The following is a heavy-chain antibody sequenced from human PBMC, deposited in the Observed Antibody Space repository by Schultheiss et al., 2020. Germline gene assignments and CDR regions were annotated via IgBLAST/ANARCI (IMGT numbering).Heavy chain of an antibody. CDR3: ARVLLSGYDTLPDY. J-gene: IGHJ4*02. D-gene: IGHD5-12*01. Sequence: GGSLRLSCEGSGFTFSDYALSWVRQAPGKGLEWVSYISSGGSTMYYADSVKGRFPISRDNSKNTLYLQMNSLRAEDTAVYYCARVLLSGYDTLPDYWGQGTLVTVS. CDR2: ISSGGSTM. CDR1: GFTFSDYA. V-gene: IGHV3-48*01.